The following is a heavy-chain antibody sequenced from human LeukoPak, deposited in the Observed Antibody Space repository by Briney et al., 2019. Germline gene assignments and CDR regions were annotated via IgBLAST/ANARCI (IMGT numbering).Heavy chain of an antibody. CDR3: ARSSNGAFDI. D-gene: IGHD4-11*01. V-gene: IGHV3-7*01. CDR2: IKQGGSEK. Sequence: GGSPRLSCAASGFTFSNFWMKWVRQAPGKGLEWVANIKQGGSEKYYVDSVKGRFTISRDNAKNSLYLQMNSLRAEDTAVYYCARSSNGAFDIWGQGTMVTVSS. CDR1: GFTFSNFW. J-gene: IGHJ3*02.